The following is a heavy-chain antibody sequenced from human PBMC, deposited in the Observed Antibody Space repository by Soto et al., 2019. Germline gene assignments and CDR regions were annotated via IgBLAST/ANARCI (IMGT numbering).Heavy chain of an antibody. D-gene: IGHD3-10*01. CDR1: GFTFSSYA. CDR2: ISGSGGST. V-gene: IGHV3-23*01. J-gene: IGHJ4*02. CDR3: AKGGGYYGSGPDY. Sequence: LRLFCAASGFTFSSYAMSWVRQAPGKGLEWVSAISGSGGSTYYADSVKGRFTISRDNSKNTLYLQMNSLRAEDTAVYYCAKGGGYYGSGPDYWGQGTLVTVSS.